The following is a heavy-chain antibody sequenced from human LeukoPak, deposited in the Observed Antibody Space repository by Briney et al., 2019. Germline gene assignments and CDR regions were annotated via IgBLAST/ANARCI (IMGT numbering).Heavy chain of an antibody. D-gene: IGHD3-22*01. CDR1: GFTFSSYS. CDR3: ARGSRITMIVVDPAGMDV. Sequence: GGSLRLSCAASGFTFSSYSMNWVRQAPGKGLEWVSSISSSSSYIYYADSVKGRFTISRDNAKNSLYLQMNSLRAEDTAVYYCARGSRITMIVVDPAGMDVWGQGTTVTVSS. V-gene: IGHV3-21*01. J-gene: IGHJ6*02. CDR2: ISSSSSYI.